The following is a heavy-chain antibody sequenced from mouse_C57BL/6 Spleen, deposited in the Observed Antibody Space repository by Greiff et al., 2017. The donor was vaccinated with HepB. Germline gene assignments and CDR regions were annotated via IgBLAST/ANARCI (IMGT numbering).Heavy chain of an antibody. CDR3: AYSDYYAMDY. CDR2: IDPSDSYT. D-gene: IGHD2-1*01. V-gene: IGHV1-50*01. CDR1: GYTFTSYW. J-gene: IGHJ4*01. Sequence: QVQLQQPGAELVKPGASVKLSCEASGYTFTSYWMQWVKQRPGQGLEWIGEIDPSDSYTNYNQKFKGKATLTVDTSSSTAYMQLSSLTSEDSAVYYCAYSDYYAMDYWGQGTSVTVSS.